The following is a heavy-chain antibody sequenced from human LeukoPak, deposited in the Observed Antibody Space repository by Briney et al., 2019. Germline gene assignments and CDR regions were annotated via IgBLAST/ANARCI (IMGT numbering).Heavy chain of an antibody. CDR1: GGSISSSSYY. CDR3: ARGQLRYFDWSTRFYFDY. D-gene: IGHD3-9*01. Sequence: SETLSLTCTVSGGSISSSSYYWGWIRQPPGKGLEWIGSIYYSGSTYYNPSLKSRVTISVDTSKNQFSLKLSSVTAADTAVYYCARGQLRYFDWSTRFYFDYWGQGTLVTVSS. CDR2: IYYSGST. J-gene: IGHJ4*02. V-gene: IGHV4-39*01.